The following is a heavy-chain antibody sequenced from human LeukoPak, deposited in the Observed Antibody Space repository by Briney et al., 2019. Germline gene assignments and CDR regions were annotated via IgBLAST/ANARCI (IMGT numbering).Heavy chain of an antibody. CDR3: AKDSTSYGIAAVGSLFWFDP. Sequence: GWSLTLSCVASGFTLRNYGLHWVRQAPAKGLEWVASIWYDGSNKYYIGSVKGRFIISRDNSTKALSLQMNNLRAEDTGVYYCAKDSTSYGIAAVGSLFWFDPWGQGTLVTVSS. V-gene: IGHV3-33*03. CDR2: IWYDGSNK. CDR1: GFTLRNYG. D-gene: IGHD6-13*01. J-gene: IGHJ5*02.